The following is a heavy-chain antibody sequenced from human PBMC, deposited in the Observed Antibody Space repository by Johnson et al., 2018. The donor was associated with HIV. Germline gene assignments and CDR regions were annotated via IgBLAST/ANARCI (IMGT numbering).Heavy chain of an antibody. J-gene: IGHJ3*02. V-gene: IGHV3-7*01. CDR2: IKQDGGER. CDR1: GFTFSSYW. D-gene: IGHD1-1*01. Sequence: VQLVESGGGLVQPGGSLRLSCAASGFTFSSYWMNWVRQAPGKGLEWVANIKQDGGERNYVDSVRGRFIISRDNAENSLYLQLDSLRVDDTAVYYCARAPGTAGGAFDIWGQGTMVTVSS. CDR3: ARAPGTAGGAFDI.